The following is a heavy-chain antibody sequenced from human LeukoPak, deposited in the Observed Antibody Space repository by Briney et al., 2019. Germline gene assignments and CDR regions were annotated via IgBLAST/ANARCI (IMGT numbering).Heavy chain of an antibody. CDR1: GGSFSGYY. Sequence: ASETLSLTCAVYGGSFSGYYWSWIRQPPGKGLEWIGEINHSGSTNYNPSLKSRVTISVDTSKNQFSLKLSSVTAADTAVYYCASESINMVRGVISWGQGTLVTVSS. V-gene: IGHV4-34*01. D-gene: IGHD3-10*01. J-gene: IGHJ4*02. CDR2: INHSGST. CDR3: ASESINMVRGVIS.